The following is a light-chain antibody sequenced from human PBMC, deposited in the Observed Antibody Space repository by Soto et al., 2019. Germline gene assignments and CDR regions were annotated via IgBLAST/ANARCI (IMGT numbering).Light chain of an antibody. CDR3: QQYGRSPLT. CDR2: GAS. J-gene: IGKJ4*01. CDR1: QSVTSNS. V-gene: IGKV3-20*01. Sequence: IVLTQSPAILSLSPGERGTLSCRASQSVTSNSLAWYQQRPGQAPRLLIYGASSRATNIPDRFSGSGSGTDFTLSINRLEPEDSAVYYCQQYGRSPLTFGGGTKVEIK.